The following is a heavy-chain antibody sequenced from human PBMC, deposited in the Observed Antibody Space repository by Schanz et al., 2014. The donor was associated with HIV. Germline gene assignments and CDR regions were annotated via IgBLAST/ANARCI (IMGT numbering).Heavy chain of an antibody. CDR2: IYYSGSA. D-gene: IGHD3-10*01. J-gene: IGHJ4*02. Sequence: QVQLQESGPGLVKPSQTLSLTCTVSGGSISSGGYYWSWIRQHPGKGVEGIGYIYYSGSAYYNPPHKSRVTISVDTSKNQFSLKLSSVTAADTAVYYCATLRIVLVRGEPPPPHFDFWGQGTLVTVSS. V-gene: IGHV4-31*03. CDR3: ATLRIVLVRGEPPPPHFDF. CDR1: GGSISSGGYY.